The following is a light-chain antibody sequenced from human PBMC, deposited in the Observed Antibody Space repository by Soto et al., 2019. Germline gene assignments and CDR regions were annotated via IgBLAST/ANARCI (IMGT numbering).Light chain of an antibody. CDR3: QQLNSYPPYT. CDR1: QGISSY. Sequence: DIQLTQSPSFLSASVGDRVTITCRASQGISSYLAWYQQKPGKAPKLLIYAASTLHSGVPSRFSGSGSGTELTLTISSLQPEDFATYYCQQLNSYPPYTFGQGTKLEIK. V-gene: IGKV1-9*01. CDR2: AAS. J-gene: IGKJ2*01.